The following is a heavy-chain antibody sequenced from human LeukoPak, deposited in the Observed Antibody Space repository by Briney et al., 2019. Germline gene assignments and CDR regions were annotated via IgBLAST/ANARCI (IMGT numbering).Heavy chain of an antibody. CDR2: IKQDGSEK. J-gene: IGHJ6*02. CDR3: ARVNGYANYYYYYGMDV. V-gene: IGHV3-7*01. CDR1: GFTFSSYW. Sequence: PGGSLRLSCAASGFTFSSYWMSWVRQAPGKGLEWVANIKQDGSEKYYVDSVKGRFTISRDNAKNSLYLQMNSLRAEDTAVYYCARVNGYANYYYYYGMDVWGQGTTVTVSS. D-gene: IGHD5-18*01.